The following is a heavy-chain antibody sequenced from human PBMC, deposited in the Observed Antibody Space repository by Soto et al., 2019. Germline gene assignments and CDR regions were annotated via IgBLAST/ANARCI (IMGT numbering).Heavy chain of an antibody. Sequence: ETLSLTCAVYGGSFSGYYWSWIRQPPGKGLEWIGEINHSGSTNYNPSLKSRVTISVDTSKNQFSLKLSSVTAADTAVYYCARARLYYDFWSGYYKDNWFDPWGQGTLVTVSS. D-gene: IGHD3-3*01. CDR1: GGSFSGYY. V-gene: IGHV4-34*01. CDR2: INHSGST. J-gene: IGHJ5*02. CDR3: ARARLYYDFWSGYYKDNWFDP.